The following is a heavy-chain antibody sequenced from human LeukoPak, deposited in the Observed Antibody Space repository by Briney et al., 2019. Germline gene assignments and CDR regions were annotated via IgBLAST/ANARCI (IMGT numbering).Heavy chain of an antibody. J-gene: IGHJ4*02. CDR3: ARDDGYNCIDY. CDR2: IYYSGST. Sequence: PSETLSLTCTVSGGSISPYYWSWIRQPPGKGLEWIGYIYYSGSTNYNPSLKSRVTISLDTSKNQVSLKLTSVTAADTAVYYCARDDGYNCIDYWGQGTLVTVSS. V-gene: IGHV4-59*01. CDR1: GGSISPYY. D-gene: IGHD5-24*01.